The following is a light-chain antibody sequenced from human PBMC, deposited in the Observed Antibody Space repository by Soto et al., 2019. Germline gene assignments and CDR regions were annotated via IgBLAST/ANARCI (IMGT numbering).Light chain of an antibody. V-gene: IGKV3-15*01. Sequence: EVGRTQSPATLYVSPGDGATLSCRASHSVSTNLAWFQHKPGQAPRLLIYGASTRATGIPARFSGSGSGTEFTLTISSLQSEDFAVYYCQPFNEWPSFGGGTKVDIK. CDR1: HSVSTN. CDR2: GAS. CDR3: QPFNEWPS. J-gene: IGKJ4*01.